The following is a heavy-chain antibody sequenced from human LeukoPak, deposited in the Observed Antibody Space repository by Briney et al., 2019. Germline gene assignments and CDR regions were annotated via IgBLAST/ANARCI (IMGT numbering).Heavy chain of an antibody. D-gene: IGHD5-12*01. CDR2: SRSKTYGGTT. CDR1: GFTFADYA. CDR3: TRDLSGYAKPIDN. J-gene: IGHJ4*02. V-gene: IGHV3-49*04. Sequence: TGGSLRLSCTASGFTFADYAMSWVRQAPGKGLEWVGFSRSKTYGGTTEYAASVKGRFIISRDDSKSIAHLQMNSLKTEDTAMYYCTRDLSGYAKPIDNWGQGTLVIVSS.